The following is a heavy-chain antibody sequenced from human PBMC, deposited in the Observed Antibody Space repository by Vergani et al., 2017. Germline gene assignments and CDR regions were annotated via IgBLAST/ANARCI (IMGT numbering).Heavy chain of an antibody. CDR3: ARDRRYSSGWSHLYYL. CDR1: GFTFSSYA. J-gene: IGHJ4*02. Sequence: EVQLLESGGGLVQPGGSLRLSCAASGFTFSSYAMSWVRQAPGKGLEWVSAISGSGGSTYYADSVKGRFTISRDNSKNTLYLQMNSLRAEDTAVYYCARDRRYSSGWSHLYYLWGQGTLVTVSS. CDR2: ISGSGGST. V-gene: IGHV3-23*01. D-gene: IGHD6-19*01.